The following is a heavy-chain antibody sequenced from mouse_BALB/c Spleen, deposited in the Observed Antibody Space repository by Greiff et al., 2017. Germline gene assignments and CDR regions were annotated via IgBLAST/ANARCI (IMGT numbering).Heavy chain of an antibody. CDR1: GFTFSSYA. Sequence: EVQVVESGGGLVKPGGSLKLSCAASGFTFSSYAMSWVRQSPEKRLEWVAEISSGGSYTYYPDTVTGRFTISRDNAKNTLYLEMSSLRSEDTAMYYCAGGVRLPFAYWGQGTLVTVSA. CDR2: ISSGGSYT. V-gene: IGHV5-9-4*01. J-gene: IGHJ3*01. CDR3: AGGVRLPFAY. D-gene: IGHD1-2*01.